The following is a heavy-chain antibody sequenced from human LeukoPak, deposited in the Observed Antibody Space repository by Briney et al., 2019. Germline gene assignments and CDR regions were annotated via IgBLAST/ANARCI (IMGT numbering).Heavy chain of an antibody. CDR1: GFTFSNAW. Sequence: PGGSLRLSCAASGFTFSNAWMSWVRQAPGKGLEWVGRIKSKTDGGTTDYAAPVKGRFTISRDDSRNTLYLQMNSLKTEDTAVYYCTSHRVAPAAMPVDYWGQGTLVTVSS. J-gene: IGHJ4*02. CDR3: TSHRVAPAAMPVDY. CDR2: IKSKTDGGTT. D-gene: IGHD2-2*01. V-gene: IGHV3-15*01.